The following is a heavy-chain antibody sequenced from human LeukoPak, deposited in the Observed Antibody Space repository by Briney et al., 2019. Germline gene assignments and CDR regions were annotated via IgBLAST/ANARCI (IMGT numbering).Heavy chain of an antibody. CDR1: GGAISKYS. D-gene: IGHD3-10*01. Sequence: SDTLSLTCNVSGGAISKYSWSWIRQPAGKGLEWFGRIYVSGSTDYNPSLRSRLTMSIDTSKNRISLKLSSVTAADTAVYYCAGIETGTSRLISTFDLWGLGTMVTVSS. CDR3: AGIETGTSRLISTFDL. CDR2: IYVSGST. J-gene: IGHJ3*01. V-gene: IGHV4-4*07.